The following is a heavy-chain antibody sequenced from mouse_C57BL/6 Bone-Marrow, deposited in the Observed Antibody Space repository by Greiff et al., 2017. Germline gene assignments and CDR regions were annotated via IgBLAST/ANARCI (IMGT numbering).Heavy chain of an antibody. J-gene: IGHJ2*01. CDR3: ARGGEWRVPFDY. Sequence: QVQLQQSGAELVRPGASVKLSCKASGYTFTGYGISWVKQRPGQGLEWIGEIDPRTGGTAYNQKFKGKATLTADKSSSTAYVELRSLTSEDSAVYVCARGGEWRVPFDYWGQGTTVTVSA. CDR2: IDPRTGGT. V-gene: IGHV1-81*01. CDR1: GYTFTGYG.